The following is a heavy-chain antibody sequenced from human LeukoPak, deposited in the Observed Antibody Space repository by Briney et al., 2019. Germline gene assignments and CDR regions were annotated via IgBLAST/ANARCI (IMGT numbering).Heavy chain of an antibody. CDR2: IGTAGDT. CDR1: GFAFSSYD. J-gene: IGHJ6*02. V-gene: IGHV3-13*01. D-gene: IGHD6-13*01. CDR3: ARAPPQQLVLWGGYYYGMDV. Sequence: PGGSLRLSCAASGFAFSSYDMHWVRQATGKGLEWVSAIGTAGDTYYPGSVKGRFTISRENAKNSLYLLMNILRAGDTAVYYCARAPPQQLVLWGGYYYGMDVWGQGTTVTVSS.